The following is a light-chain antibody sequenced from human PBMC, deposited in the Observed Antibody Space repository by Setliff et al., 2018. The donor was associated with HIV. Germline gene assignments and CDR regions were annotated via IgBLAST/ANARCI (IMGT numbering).Light chain of an antibody. Sequence: QSVLTQPPSVSAAPGQKVTISCSGSSSNIGNNYVSWYQKVPGTAPKLLIFEDNKRPSGIPDPFSVSKSGTSTTLGITGLQTGDEADYYCETFDSSLRAPVFGGGTKVTVL. CDR1: SSNIGNNY. V-gene: IGLV1-51*02. CDR2: EDN. CDR3: ETFDSSLRAPV. J-gene: IGLJ3*02.